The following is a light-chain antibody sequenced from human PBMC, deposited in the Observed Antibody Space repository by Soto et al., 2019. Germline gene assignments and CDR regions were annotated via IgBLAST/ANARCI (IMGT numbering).Light chain of an antibody. Sequence: EIVMTQSPATLSVSPGERATLSCRASQSVRSNLAWYQQKPGQAPRLLIHGASTRATGIPDRFSGSGSGTDFTLTISRLEPEDFAVYYCQQYGSSPPITFGQGTRLEIK. V-gene: IGKV3-20*01. J-gene: IGKJ5*01. CDR3: QQYGSSPPIT. CDR2: GAS. CDR1: QSVRSN.